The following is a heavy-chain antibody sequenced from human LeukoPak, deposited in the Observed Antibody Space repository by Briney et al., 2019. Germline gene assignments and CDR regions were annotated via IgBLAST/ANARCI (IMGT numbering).Heavy chain of an antibody. J-gene: IGHJ5*02. D-gene: IGHD3-10*01. V-gene: IGHV3-21*01. Sequence: GGSLRLSCAASGFTFSSYSMNWVRQAPGKGLEWVSSISSSSSYIYYADSVKGRFTISRDNAKNSLYLQMSSLRAEDTAVYYCARDMVRGVSGNWFDPWGQGTLVTVSS. CDR2: ISSSSSYI. CDR3: ARDMVRGVSGNWFDP. CDR1: GFTFSSYS.